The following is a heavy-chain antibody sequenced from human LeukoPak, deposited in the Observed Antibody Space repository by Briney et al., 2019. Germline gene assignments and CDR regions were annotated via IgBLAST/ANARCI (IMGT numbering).Heavy chain of an antibody. Sequence: PSETLSLTCTVSGGSISGGGYYWSWIRQPPGKGLEWIGYIYHSRSTYYNPSLKSRVTISVDRSKNQFSLKLTSVTAADTAVHYCARVYSNWNYHYYVDVWGKGTTVTVSS. D-gene: IGHD1-1*01. CDR3: ARVYSNWNYHYYVDV. V-gene: IGHV4-30-2*01. CDR1: GGSISGGGYY. CDR2: IYHSRST. J-gene: IGHJ6*03.